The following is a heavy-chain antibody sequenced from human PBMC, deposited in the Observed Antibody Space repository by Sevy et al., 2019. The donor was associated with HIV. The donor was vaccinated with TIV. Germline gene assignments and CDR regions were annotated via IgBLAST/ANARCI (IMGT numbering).Heavy chain of an antibody. V-gene: IGHV3-30-3*01. CDR1: GFTFSSYA. J-gene: IGHJ4*02. CDR2: ISYDGSNK. Sequence: GGSLRLSCAASGFTFSSYAMHWVRQAPGKGLEWVAVISYDGSNKYYADSVKGRFTISRDKSKNTLYLQMNSLRAEDTAVYYCASPSPTSGSYLGGFDYWGQGTLVTVSS. D-gene: IGHD1-26*01. CDR3: ASPSPTSGSYLGGFDY.